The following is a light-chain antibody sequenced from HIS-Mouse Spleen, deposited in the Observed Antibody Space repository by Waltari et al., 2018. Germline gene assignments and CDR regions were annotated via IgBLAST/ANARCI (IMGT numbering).Light chain of an antibody. CDR2: WAS. Sequence: DIVMTQSPDSLAVSLGERATINCKSSQSVLYSSNNKNYLAWYQQKPGQPPKLLIYWASTRESGVPDRFSGSGSGTDFTLTISSLQAEDVAVYYCQQYYSTPSWTFGQGTTV. CDR1: QSVLYSSNNKNY. CDR3: QQYYSTPSWT. J-gene: IGKJ1*01. V-gene: IGKV4-1*01.